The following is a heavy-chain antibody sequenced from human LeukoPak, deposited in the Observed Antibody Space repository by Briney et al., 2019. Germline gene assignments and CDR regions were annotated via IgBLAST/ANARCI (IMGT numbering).Heavy chain of an antibody. J-gene: IGHJ4*02. V-gene: IGHV3-48*01. CDR1: GFTFSSYS. D-gene: IGHD5-12*01. Sequence: GGSLRLSCAASGFTFSSYSMNWVRQAPGKGLEWVSYISSSSSTIYYADSVKGRFTISRDNAKNSLYLQMNSLRAEGTAVYYCARAWGYDGFDYWGQGTLVTVSS. CDR3: ARAWGYDGFDY. CDR2: ISSSSSTI.